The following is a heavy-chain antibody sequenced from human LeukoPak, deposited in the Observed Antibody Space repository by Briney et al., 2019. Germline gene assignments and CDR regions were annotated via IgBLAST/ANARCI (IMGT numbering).Heavy chain of an antibody. J-gene: IGHJ5*02. CDR2: INYSGTT. Sequence: PSETLSLTCTVSGGSISSYYWGWIRQTPGKGLEWIGYINYSGTTNYNPSLKSRVTISVDTSKNQFSLKLSSVTAADTAVYYCARGLYSYAPPNWFDPWGQGTLVTVSS. CDR3: ARGLYSYAPPNWFDP. D-gene: IGHD5-18*01. V-gene: IGHV4-59*01. CDR1: GGSISSYY.